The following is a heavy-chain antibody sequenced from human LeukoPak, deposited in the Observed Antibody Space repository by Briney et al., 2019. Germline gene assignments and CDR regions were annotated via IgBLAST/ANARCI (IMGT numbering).Heavy chain of an antibody. CDR1: GGSFSGYY. J-gene: IGHJ4*02. CDR3: ARDYYDSSGYYSPFDY. D-gene: IGHD3-22*01. CDR2: INDGGST. V-gene: IGHV4-34*01. Sequence: SETLSLTCAVYGGSFSGYYWSWIRQPPRKGLKWIGEINDGGSTNYNPSLKSRVTISVDTSKNQFSLRLSSVTAADTAVYYCARDYYDSSGYYSPFDYWGQGTLVTVSS.